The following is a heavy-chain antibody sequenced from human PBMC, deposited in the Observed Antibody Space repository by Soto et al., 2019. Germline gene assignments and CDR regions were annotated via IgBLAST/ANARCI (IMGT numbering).Heavy chain of an antibody. J-gene: IGHJ4*02. V-gene: IGHV4-30-4*01. CDR3: ARSPSGPSCYSDY. Sequence: SETLSLTCTVSGGSVNSGDYYWSWIRQPPGKGLEWIGYIYYNGNAYYNPSLETRLTISLDTSKNQFSLKLTSVTAADTAVYSCARSPSGPSCYSDYWGQGTLVTVSS. CDR2: IYYNGNA. D-gene: IGHD2-15*01. CDR1: GGSVNSGDYY.